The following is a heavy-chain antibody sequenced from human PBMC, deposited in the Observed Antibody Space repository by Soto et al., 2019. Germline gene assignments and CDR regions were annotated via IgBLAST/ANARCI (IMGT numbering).Heavy chain of an antibody. V-gene: IGHV1-3*01. CDR1: GYTFTSYA. J-gene: IGHJ6*03. CDR3: ARAEFRYCSGGSCYSGYYYYYMDV. Sequence: ASVKVSCKASGYTFTSYAMHWVRQAPGQRLEWMGRINAGNGNTKYSQKFQGRVTITRDTSASTAYMELSSLRSEDTAVYYCARAEFRYCSGGSCYSGYYYYYMDVWGKGTTVTVSS. CDR2: INAGNGNT. D-gene: IGHD2-15*01.